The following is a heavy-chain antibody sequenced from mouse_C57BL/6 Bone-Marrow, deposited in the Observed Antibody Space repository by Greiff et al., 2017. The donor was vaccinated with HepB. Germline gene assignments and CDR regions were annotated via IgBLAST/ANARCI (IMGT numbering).Heavy chain of an antibody. D-gene: IGHD1-1*02. CDR1: GYTFTSYW. CDR2: IYPSDSET. CDR3: ARLLSLYYFDY. V-gene: IGHV1-61*01. J-gene: IGHJ2*01. Sequence: VQLQQPGAELVRPGSSVKLSCKASGYTFTSYWMDWVKQRPGQGLEWIGNIYPSDSETHYNQKFKDKATLTVDKSSSTAYMQLSSLTSEDSAVYYCARLLSLYYFDYWGQGTTLTVSS.